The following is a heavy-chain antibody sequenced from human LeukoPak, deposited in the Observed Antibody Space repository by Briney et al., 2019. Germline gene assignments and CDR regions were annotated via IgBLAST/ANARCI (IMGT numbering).Heavy chain of an antibody. J-gene: IGHJ3*02. CDR3: ARADYTDGYYYDIYAFDI. D-gene: IGHD3-22*01. V-gene: IGHV3-21*01. CDR2: ISSGNSYI. CDR1: GFTFSSYS. Sequence: GGSLGLSCAASGFTFSSYSMNWVRQAPGKGLEWVSFISSGNSYIYYADSVKGRFTISRDNSKNTLYLQMNSLRAEDTAVYYCARADYTDGYYYDIYAFDIWGQGTMVTVSS.